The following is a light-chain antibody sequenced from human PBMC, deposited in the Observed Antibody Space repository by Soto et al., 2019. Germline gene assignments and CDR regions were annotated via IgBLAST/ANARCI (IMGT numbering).Light chain of an antibody. CDR3: GTWDNSLSVAV. V-gene: IGLV1-51*01. Sequence: QSVLTQPPSVSAAPGQMVTISCSGSTSNIAYNFVSWYQQLPGTAPKLLIYEINKRPSGISDRFSASKSGTSATLAITGLQTGDEAHYFCGTWDNSLSVAVFGGGTKLTVL. CDR1: TSNIAYNF. CDR2: EIN. J-gene: IGLJ3*02.